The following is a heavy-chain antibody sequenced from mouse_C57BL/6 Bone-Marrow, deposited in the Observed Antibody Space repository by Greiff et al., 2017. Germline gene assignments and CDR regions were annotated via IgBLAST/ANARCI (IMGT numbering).Heavy chain of an antibody. CDR3: ARGRAMDY. CDR2: IYPGSGNT. CDR1: GYTFTDYY. J-gene: IGHJ4*01. Sequence: VQLQQSGAELVRPGASVKLSCKASGYTFTDYYINWVKQRPGQGLEWIAMIYPGSGNTYYNEKFKSKATLTAEKSSSTAYMQLSSLTSEDSAVYFGARGRAMDYWGQGTSVTVSS. V-gene: IGHV1-76*01.